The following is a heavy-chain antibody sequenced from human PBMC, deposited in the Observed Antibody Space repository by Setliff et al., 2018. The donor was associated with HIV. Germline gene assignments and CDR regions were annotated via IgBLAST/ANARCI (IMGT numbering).Heavy chain of an antibody. Sequence: SETLSLTCTVSGVSTSIHYWVWIRQPAGRGLEWIGRIYTSGTPNYNPSLKRRVTMSVDTSKNQFSLKLRSVTAADTAVYYCARNFWNGPPDYYYYGMDVWGQGTTVTVSS. V-gene: IGHV4-4*07. D-gene: IGHD3-3*01. J-gene: IGHJ6*02. CDR2: IYTSGTP. CDR3: ARNFWNGPPDYYYYGMDV. CDR1: GVSTSIHY.